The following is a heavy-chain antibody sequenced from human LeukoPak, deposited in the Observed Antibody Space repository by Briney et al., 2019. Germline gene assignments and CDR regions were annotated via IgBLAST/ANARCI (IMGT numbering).Heavy chain of an antibody. CDR2: IYYSGST. V-gene: IGHV4-59*08. D-gene: IGHD6-13*01. J-gene: IGHJ1*01. CDR1: GGSISSYY. CDR3: ARGGSSWRAEYFRH. Sequence: SETLSLTCTVSGGSISSYYWSWIRQPPGKGLEWIGYIYYSGSTNYNPSLKSRVTISVDTSKNQFSLKLSSVTAADTAVYYCARGGSSWRAEYFRHWGQGTLVTVSS.